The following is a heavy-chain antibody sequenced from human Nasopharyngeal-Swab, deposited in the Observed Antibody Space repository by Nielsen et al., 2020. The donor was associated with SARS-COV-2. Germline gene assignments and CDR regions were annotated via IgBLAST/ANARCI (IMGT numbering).Heavy chain of an antibody. J-gene: IGHJ6*02. CDR3: AKVLRFLEWSGGMDV. CDR2: ISYDGSNK. V-gene: IGHV3-30*18. D-gene: IGHD3-3*01. Sequence: GGSLRLSCAASGFTFSSYGMHWVRQAPGKGLEWVAVISYDGSNKYYADSVKDRFTISRDNSKNTLYLQMNSLRAEDTAVYYCAKVLRFLEWSGGMDVWGQGTTFTVSS. CDR1: GFTFSSYG.